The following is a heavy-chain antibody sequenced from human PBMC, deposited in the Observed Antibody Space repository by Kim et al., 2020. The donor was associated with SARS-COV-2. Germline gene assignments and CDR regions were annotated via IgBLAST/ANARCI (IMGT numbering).Heavy chain of an antibody. D-gene: IGHD6-13*01. J-gene: IGHJ5*02. CDR3: ARVRAAADTRKYNWFDP. Sequence: LKSRVSISGATAKNQFSLKLSSVTAADTAVYYCARVRAAADTRKYNWFDPWGQGTLVTVSS. V-gene: IGHV4-34*01.